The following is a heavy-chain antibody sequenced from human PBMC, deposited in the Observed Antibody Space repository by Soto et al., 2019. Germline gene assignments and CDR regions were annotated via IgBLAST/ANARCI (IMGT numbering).Heavy chain of an antibody. CDR2: IYHNGRT. J-gene: IGHJ5*02. D-gene: IGHD6-13*01. V-gene: IGHV4-31*03. CDR3: ARVSATGTRWFDP. Sequence: QVQLQESGPGLVKPSQTLSLTCTVSGASMNSGAYYWSWVRQPPGKGLEWNGYIYHNGRTYNNPSLMSRVTMSLDTSKNQFSLKLNSVSAADTAVYYCARVSATGTRWFDPWGQGTLVTVSS. CDR1: GASMNSGAYY.